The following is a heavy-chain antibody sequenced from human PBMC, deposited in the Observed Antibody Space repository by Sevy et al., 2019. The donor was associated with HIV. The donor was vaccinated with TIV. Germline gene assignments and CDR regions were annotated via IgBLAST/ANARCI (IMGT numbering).Heavy chain of an antibody. CDR2: ISYDGSNK. J-gene: IGHJ6*02. D-gene: IGHD3-10*01. CDR3: AKQMGFRWFGDGNHGMDV. V-gene: IGHV3-30*18. Sequence: GGSLRLSCAASGFTFSSYGMHWVRQAPGKGLEWVAVISYDGSNKYYADSVKGRFTISRDNSKNTLYLQMNSLRAEDTAVYYCAKQMGFRWFGDGNHGMDVWGQGTTVTVSS. CDR1: GFTFSSYG.